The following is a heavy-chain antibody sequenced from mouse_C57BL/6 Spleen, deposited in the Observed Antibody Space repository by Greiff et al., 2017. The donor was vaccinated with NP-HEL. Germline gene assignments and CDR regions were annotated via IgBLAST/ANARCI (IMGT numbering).Heavy chain of an antibody. J-gene: IGHJ4*01. CDR3: ARGVAKAMDY. Sequence: VQLQQPGAELVKPGASVKLSCKASGYTFTSYWMQWVKQRPGQGLEWIGEIDPSDSYTNYNQKIKGKATLTVDTSSSTAYMQLSSLTSEDSAVYYCARGVAKAMDYWGQGTSVTVSS. V-gene: IGHV1-50*01. CDR2: IDPSDSYT. D-gene: IGHD1-1*01. CDR1: GYTFTSYW.